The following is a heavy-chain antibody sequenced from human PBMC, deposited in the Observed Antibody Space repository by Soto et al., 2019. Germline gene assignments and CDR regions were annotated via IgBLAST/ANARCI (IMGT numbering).Heavy chain of an antibody. V-gene: IGHV3-15*01. J-gene: IGHJ5*02. D-gene: IGHD1-26*01. CDR1: GFTFSNAW. CDR3: KWDLEASDP. CDR2: IRSKTDGGTT. Sequence: PGGSLRLSCAASGFTFSNAWMSWVRQAPGKGLEWVGRIRSKTDGGTTDYAAPVKGRFTISSDDSKDTLYLQMNSLKTEDTAVYYCKWDLEASDPWGQGTLVTVSS.